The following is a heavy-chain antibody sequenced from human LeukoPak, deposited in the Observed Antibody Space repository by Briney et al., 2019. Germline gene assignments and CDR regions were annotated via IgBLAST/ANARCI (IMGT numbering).Heavy chain of an antibody. CDR3: ARFGPFDSGYGYAGRGGDAFDI. CDR1: GYTFTSYY. J-gene: IGHJ3*02. D-gene: IGHD5-18*01. Sequence: ASVTVSFKASGYTFTSYYMHWVRQAPGQGLEWVGIINPSGGSTSYAQKFQGRVTMTRDTSTSTVYMELSSLRSEDTAVYYCARFGPFDSGYGYAGRGGDAFDIWGQGTMVTVS. V-gene: IGHV1-46*01. CDR2: INPSGGST.